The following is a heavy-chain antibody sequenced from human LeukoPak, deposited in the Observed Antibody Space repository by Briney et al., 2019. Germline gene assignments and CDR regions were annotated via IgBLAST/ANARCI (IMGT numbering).Heavy chain of an antibody. V-gene: IGHV3-66*02. Sequence: GGSLRLSCAASGFTFSSYSMNWVRRAPGKGLDWISSIYSDGGTNYADSVKGRFTISRDNSKNTLYLQMNSLRPEDTAVYYCARDGGFGGPGGDNWFDSWGQGALVTVSS. J-gene: IGHJ5*01. CDR1: GFTFSSYS. D-gene: IGHD3-16*01. CDR3: ARDGGFGGPGGDNWFDS. CDR2: IYSDGGT.